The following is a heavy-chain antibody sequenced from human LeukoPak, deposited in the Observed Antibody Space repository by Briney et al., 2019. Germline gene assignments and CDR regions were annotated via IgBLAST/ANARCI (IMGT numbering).Heavy chain of an antibody. V-gene: IGHV4-59*01. CDR2: IYYSGST. CDR1: GGSISSYY. CDR3: ARGGRLAARPHYGMDV. Sequence: PSETLSLTCTVSGGSISSYYCSWIRQPPGKGLEWIGYIYYSGSTNYNPSLKSRVTISVDTSKNQFSLKLSSVTAADTAVYYCARGGRLAARPHYGMDVWGQGTTVTVSS. D-gene: IGHD6-6*01. J-gene: IGHJ6*02.